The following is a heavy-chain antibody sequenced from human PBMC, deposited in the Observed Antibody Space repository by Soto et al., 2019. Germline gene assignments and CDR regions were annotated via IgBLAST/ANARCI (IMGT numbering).Heavy chain of an antibody. V-gene: IGHV1-18*01. CDR3: ARDPGYSSSWYWFDS. D-gene: IGHD6-13*01. CDR1: GYTFTSYG. Sequence: ASVKVSCKASGYTFTSYGISWVRRAPGQGLEWMGWISAYNGNTSYAQKLQGRVTMTTDTSTSTAYMELRSLRSDDTAVYYCARDPGYSSSWYWFDSWAQGTLVPVSS. CDR2: ISAYNGNT. J-gene: IGHJ5*01.